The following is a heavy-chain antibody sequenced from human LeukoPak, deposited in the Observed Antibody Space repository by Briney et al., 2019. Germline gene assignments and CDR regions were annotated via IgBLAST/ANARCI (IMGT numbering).Heavy chain of an antibody. CDR1: GYTFSSYG. J-gene: IGHJ4*03. CDR3: ARAYSSGWYGENYYFDY. CDR2: ISAYNGNT. V-gene: IGHV1-18*01. D-gene: IGHD6-19*01. Sequence: ASVKVSCKASGYTFSSYGISWVRQAPGQGLEWMGWISAYNGNTNYAQKLQGRVTMTTDTSTSTAYMELRSLRSDDTAVYYCARAYSSGWYGENYYFDYWGQGTTVTVSS.